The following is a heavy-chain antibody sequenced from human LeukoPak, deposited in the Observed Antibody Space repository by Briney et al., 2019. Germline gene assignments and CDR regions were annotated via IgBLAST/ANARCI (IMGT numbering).Heavy chain of an antibody. V-gene: IGHV3-23*01. CDR2: ISGSGGST. CDR3: ARASGGSGSYYCNWFDP. D-gene: IGHD3-10*01. CDR1: GFTFSSYA. J-gene: IGHJ5*02. Sequence: GGSLRLPCAASGFTFSSYAMSWVRQAPGKGLEWVSAISGSGGSTYYADSVKGRFTISRDNSKNTLYLQMNSLRAEDTAVYYCARASGGSGSYYCNWFDPWGQGTLVTVSS.